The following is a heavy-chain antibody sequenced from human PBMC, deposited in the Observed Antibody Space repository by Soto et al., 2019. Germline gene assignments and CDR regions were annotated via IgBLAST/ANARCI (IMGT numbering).Heavy chain of an antibody. D-gene: IGHD3-22*01. J-gene: IGHJ4*02. CDR3: ARPVVGYYSYFDY. CDR1: GYSFTIYC. Sequence: GESLKISCNGSGYSFTIYCIGLVLQMPGKGLEWMGIIYPGDSDTIYSPSFQGQVTISADKSISTAYLQWSSLKASDTAMYYCARPVVGYYSYFDYWGQGTLVTVSS. V-gene: IGHV5-51*01. CDR2: IYPGDSDT.